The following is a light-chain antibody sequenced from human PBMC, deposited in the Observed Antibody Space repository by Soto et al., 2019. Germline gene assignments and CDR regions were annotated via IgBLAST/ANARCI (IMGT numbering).Light chain of an antibody. CDR2: EVS. CDR3: SSYTTSSTQV. Sequence: QSVLTQPASVSGSPGQSITISCTGTSSDVGYYNYVSWYQHHPGKVPKLMIYEVSNRPSGVSNRFSGSKSGNTASLTSSGRQAEDEADYYCSSYTTSSTQVFGGGTKLTVL. CDR1: SSDVGYYNY. J-gene: IGLJ3*02. V-gene: IGLV2-14*01.